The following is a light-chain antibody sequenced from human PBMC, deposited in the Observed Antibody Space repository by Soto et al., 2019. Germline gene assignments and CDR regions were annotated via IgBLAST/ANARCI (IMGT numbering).Light chain of an antibody. V-gene: IGKV3-20*01. Sequence: EIVLTQSPGTLSLSPGERATLSCRASQSVSSSYLAWYQQKPGQAPRLLIYGASSRATGIPDRFSGSGSGTDFTLTISSLQADDFATYYCQQYNNYFRTFGQGTKVEIK. CDR1: QSVSSSY. CDR2: GAS. CDR3: QQYNNYFRT. J-gene: IGKJ1*01.